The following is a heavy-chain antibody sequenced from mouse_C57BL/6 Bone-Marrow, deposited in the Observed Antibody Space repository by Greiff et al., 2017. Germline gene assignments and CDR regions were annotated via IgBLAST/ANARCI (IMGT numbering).Heavy chain of an antibody. D-gene: IGHD5-1*01. J-gene: IGHJ4*01. Sequence: VQLQQPGAELVMPGASVKLSCKASGYTFTSYWMHWVKQRPGQGLEWIGEIDPSDSYTNYNQQFQGKSTLTVDKSYSTAYMQLSSLTSEDYAVYYCAREYSEYDYCAMDDWGQGTSVTASS. V-gene: IGHV1-69*01. CDR3: AREYSEYDYCAMDD. CDR1: GYTFTSYW. CDR2: IDPSDSYT.